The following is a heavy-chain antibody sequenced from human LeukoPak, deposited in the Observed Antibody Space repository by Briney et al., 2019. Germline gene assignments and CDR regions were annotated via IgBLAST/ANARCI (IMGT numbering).Heavy chain of an antibody. CDR2: IRPYNGNT. Sequence: GASVKVSCKASGYTFTSYDISWVRQAPGQGLEWMGWIRPYNGNTNHAQNLQDRVTMTTDTSTSTAYMELRSLRSDDTAVYYCARQYCSRTSCYSYFDYWGQGTLVTVSS. V-gene: IGHV1-18*01. J-gene: IGHJ4*02. CDR3: ARQYCSRTSCYSYFDY. D-gene: IGHD2-2*01. CDR1: GYTFTSYD.